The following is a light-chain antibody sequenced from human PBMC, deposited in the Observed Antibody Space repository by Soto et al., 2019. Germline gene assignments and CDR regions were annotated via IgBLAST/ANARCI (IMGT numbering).Light chain of an antibody. V-gene: IGKV3-20*01. CDR2: GAS. Sequence: EIVLTQSPATLSLSPGERATLSCRASQSLSSYLAWYQQKPGQAPRLLIHGASNRATGIPDRISGSGSGTDFTLTISRLKPEDFAVYYCQQYGNSLWTFGQGTKVEIK. CDR1: QSLSSY. CDR3: QQYGNSLWT. J-gene: IGKJ1*01.